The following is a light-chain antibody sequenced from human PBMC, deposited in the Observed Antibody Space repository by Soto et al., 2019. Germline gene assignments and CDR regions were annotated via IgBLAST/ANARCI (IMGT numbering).Light chain of an antibody. CDR3: QQYGISGT. V-gene: IGKV3-20*01. J-gene: IGKJ1*01. CDR1: QSVSNNY. CDR2: GAS. Sequence: EIVLTQSPATLSLSPGESATLSCRASQSVSNNYLAWYQQKPGQAPRLLIYGASNRATGIPDRFSGSGSGTDFTLTISRLEPEDFAVYYCQQYGISGTFGQGTK.